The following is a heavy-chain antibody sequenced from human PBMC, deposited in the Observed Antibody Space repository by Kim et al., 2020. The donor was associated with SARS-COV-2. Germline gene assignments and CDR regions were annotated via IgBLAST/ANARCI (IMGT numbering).Heavy chain of an antibody. CDR2: VSHDGSKK. Sequence: GGSLRLSCAASGFTFSNYAMHWVRQAPGKGLEWMSGVSHDGSKKYYGDSVKGRFTISRDNSRNTLSLQMNSLRGEDTAVYSCVKDREYCSCGTCDNGILDHWGQGTLVTVSS. J-gene: IGHJ4*02. V-gene: IGHV3-30*18. CDR1: GFTFSNYA. D-gene: IGHD2-15*01. CDR3: VKDREYCSCGTCDNGILDH.